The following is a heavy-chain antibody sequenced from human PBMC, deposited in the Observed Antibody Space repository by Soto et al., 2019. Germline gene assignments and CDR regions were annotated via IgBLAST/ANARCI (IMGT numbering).Heavy chain of an antibody. CDR2: IWYDGSNK. J-gene: IGHJ4*02. D-gene: IGHD6-19*01. Sequence: QVQLVESGGGVVQPGRSLRLSCAASGFTFSSYGMHWVRQAPGKGLEWVAVIWYDGSNKYYADSVKGRFTISRDNSKNTRYLQMNSLRAEDTAVYYCARTRAVAEIDYWGQGTLVTVSS. V-gene: IGHV3-33*01. CDR3: ARTRAVAEIDY. CDR1: GFTFSSYG.